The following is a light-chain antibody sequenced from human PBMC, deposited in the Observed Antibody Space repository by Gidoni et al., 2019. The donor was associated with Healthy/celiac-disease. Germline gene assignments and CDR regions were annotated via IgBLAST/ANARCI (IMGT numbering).Light chain of an antibody. V-gene: IGKV3-20*01. CDR1: QSVSSSY. CDR3: QQYGSSPWT. Sequence: IVFTQSPGTLSFSPGERATLSCRASQSVSSSYLAWYQQKPGQAPRLLIYGASRRATGIPDRVSGSGSGTDFTLTISRLEPEDVAVYYCQQYGSSPWTFGQGTKVEIK. J-gene: IGKJ1*01. CDR2: GAS.